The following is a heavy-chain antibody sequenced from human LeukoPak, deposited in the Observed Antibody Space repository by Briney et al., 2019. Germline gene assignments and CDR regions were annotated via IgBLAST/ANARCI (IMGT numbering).Heavy chain of an antibody. CDR3: ARGLTTTVVTPGDS. CDR2: VYPGESDT. D-gene: IGHD4-23*01. Sequence: GESLKISCKGSGYNFPNYWIAWVRQMPGKGLEWMGIVYPGESDTKYSPFFEGQVTISADKSINTAYLQLKSLQASDTATYYCARGLTTTVVTPGDSWGQGTLVTVSS. CDR1: GYNFPNYW. V-gene: IGHV5-51*01. J-gene: IGHJ4*02.